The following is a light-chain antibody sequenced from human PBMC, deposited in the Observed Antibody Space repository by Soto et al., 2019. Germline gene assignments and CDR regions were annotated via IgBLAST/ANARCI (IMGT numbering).Light chain of an antibody. J-gene: IGKJ1*01. CDR1: QSISRY. V-gene: IGKV1-39*01. CDR3: QQSYSFWT. CDR2: AAS. Sequence: DIQMTQSPSSLSASVGDRVTITCRASQSISRYLNWYKHKPGKAPNLLIYAASSLQSGVPSRFSGSGSGTDFTLTSSGLQPEDFATYYCQQSYSFWTFGQGTKVEIK.